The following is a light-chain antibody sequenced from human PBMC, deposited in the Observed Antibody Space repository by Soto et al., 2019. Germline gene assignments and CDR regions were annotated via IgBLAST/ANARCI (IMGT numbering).Light chain of an antibody. V-gene: IGLV1-51*01. Sequence: QSVLTQPPSVSAAPGQKVTISCSGSSSNIGNNYVSWYQQLPGTAPKLLIYGNNKRPSGIPDRFSGSKSGTSATLGITGLQTGDEADYYCGTWDSSLSAGRVFGTGTKLTVL. J-gene: IGLJ1*01. CDR3: GTWDSSLSAGRV. CDR2: GNN. CDR1: SSNIGNNY.